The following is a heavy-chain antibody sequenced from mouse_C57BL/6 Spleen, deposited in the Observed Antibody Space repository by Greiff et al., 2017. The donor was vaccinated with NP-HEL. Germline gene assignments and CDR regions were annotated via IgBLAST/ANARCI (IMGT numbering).Heavy chain of an antibody. CDR2: INPYNGDT. V-gene: IGHV1-20*01. CDR1: GYSFTGYF. CDR3: ARRITTVVDWYFDV. D-gene: IGHD1-1*01. J-gene: IGHJ1*03. Sequence: VQLKESGPELVKPGDSVKISCKASGYSFTGYFMNWVMQSHGKSLEWIGRINPYNGDTFYNKKFKGKATLTVDKSSSTAHMELRSLTSEDSAVYYCARRITTVVDWYFDVWGTGTTVTVSS.